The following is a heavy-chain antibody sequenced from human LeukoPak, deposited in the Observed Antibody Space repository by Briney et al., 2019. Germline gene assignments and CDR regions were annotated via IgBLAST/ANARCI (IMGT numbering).Heavy chain of an antibody. Sequence: GGSLRLSCAASGFTFNSYAMHWVRQAPGKGLEWVAVISYDGSNKYYADSVKGRFTISRDNSKNTLFLQMNSLRAEDTAVYYCARVRGVEGYNYGTHYYFDYWGQGTLVTVSS. J-gene: IGHJ4*02. CDR1: GFTFNSYA. V-gene: IGHV3-30*04. CDR2: ISYDGSNK. D-gene: IGHD5-18*01. CDR3: ARVRGVEGYNYGTHYYFDY.